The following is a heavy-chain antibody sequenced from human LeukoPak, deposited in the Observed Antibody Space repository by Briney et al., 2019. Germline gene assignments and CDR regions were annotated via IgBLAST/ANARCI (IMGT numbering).Heavy chain of an antibody. CDR3: ASTVGAMFGLDY. J-gene: IGHJ4*02. CDR1: GYTFTSYY. CDR2: INPSGGST. D-gene: IGHD3-10*02. Sequence: ASVKVSCKASGYTFTSYYMHWVRQAPGQGLEWMGIINPSGGSTSYAQKFQGRVTMTRDMSTSTVYMELSSLRSEDTAVYYCASTVGAMFGLDYWGQGTLVTVSS. V-gene: IGHV1-46*01.